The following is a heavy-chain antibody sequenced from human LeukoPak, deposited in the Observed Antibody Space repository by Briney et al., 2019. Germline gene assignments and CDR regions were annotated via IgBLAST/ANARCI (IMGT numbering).Heavy chain of an antibody. V-gene: IGHV1-18*01. J-gene: IGHJ6*03. D-gene: IGHD5-18*01. CDR3: AKDGIFSYGYYYYYMDV. Sequence: GASVTVSCTASGYTFTSYGISWVRQAPGQGLEWMGWISAYNGNTNYAQKLQGRVTMTTDTSTSTAYMELRSLRSEDTAVYYCAKDGIFSYGYYYYYMDVWGKGTTVTVSS. CDR1: GYTFTSYG. CDR2: ISAYNGNT.